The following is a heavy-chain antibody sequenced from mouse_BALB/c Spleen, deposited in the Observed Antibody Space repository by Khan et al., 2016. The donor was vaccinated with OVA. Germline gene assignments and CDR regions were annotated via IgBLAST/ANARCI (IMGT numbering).Heavy chain of an antibody. V-gene: IGHV1S136*01. CDR2: IYPFNDDT. J-gene: IGHJ2*01. D-gene: IGHD2-14*01. Sequence: VQLQQSGPELVKPGASVKMSCEASGYTFTSYVIHWVKQKPGQGLEWIGYIYPFNDDTKYNEKFKGKATLTSDTSSSTAYMELRSLTSEDSAGYYCAKNYRYDVYLDYWGQGTTLTVSS. CDR3: AKNYRYDVYLDY. CDR1: GYTFTSYV.